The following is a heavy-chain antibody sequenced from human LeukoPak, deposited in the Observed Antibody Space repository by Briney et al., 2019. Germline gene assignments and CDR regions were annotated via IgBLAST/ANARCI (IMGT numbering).Heavy chain of an antibody. J-gene: IGHJ6*02. Sequence: KAGGSLRLSCAASGFTFSSYAMSWVRQAPGKGLEWVSSISSSSSYIYYADSVKGRFTISRDNAKNSLYLQMNSLRAEDTAVYYCARDDCSSTSCYDYYYYGMDVWGQGTTVTVSS. CDR2: ISSSSSYI. CDR3: ARDDCSSTSCYDYYYYGMDV. V-gene: IGHV3-21*01. CDR1: GFTFSSYA. D-gene: IGHD2-2*01.